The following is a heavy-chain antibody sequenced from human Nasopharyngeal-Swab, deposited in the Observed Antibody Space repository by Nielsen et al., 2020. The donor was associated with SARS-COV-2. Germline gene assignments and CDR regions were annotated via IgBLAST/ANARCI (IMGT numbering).Heavy chain of an antibody. Sequence: GESLKISCAASGFTFSSCDMHWVRQATGKGLEWVSAIGTAGDTYYPGSVKGRFTISRENAKNSLYLQMNSLRAGDTAVYYCARDLEGVWYFDLWGRGTLVTVSS. CDR2: IGTAGDT. CDR3: ARDLEGVWYFDL. D-gene: IGHD3-16*01. J-gene: IGHJ2*01. V-gene: IGHV3-13*01. CDR1: GFTFSSCD.